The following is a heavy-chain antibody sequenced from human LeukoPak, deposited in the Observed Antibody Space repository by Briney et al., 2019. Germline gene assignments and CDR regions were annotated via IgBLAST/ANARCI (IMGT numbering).Heavy chain of an antibody. D-gene: IGHD3-10*01. CDR2: IRGSGRNT. CDR3: ARSGSGSFYGMDV. Sequence: GGAVRLSCAACRFTFNSSARSWVRQAPGKGREWVSAIRGSGRNTYYADSVKGRFNISSDNAKNSLYLQMNSLRAEDTAVYYCARSGSGSFYGMDVWGQGTTVTVSS. J-gene: IGHJ6*02. CDR1: RFTFNSSA. V-gene: IGHV3-23*01.